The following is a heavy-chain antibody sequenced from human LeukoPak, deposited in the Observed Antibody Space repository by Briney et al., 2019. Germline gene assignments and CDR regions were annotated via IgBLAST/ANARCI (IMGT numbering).Heavy chain of an antibody. V-gene: IGHV4-4*02. J-gene: IGHJ4*02. CDR3: ARRYSGYDYGYFDY. Sequence: SETLSLTCAVSGGSLSTTNWWVWLRQPPGKGLEWIGEVYHSGGGNKNYNPSLKSRATISVDTSRNQFSLNLRSVTAADTAVYYCARRYSGYDYGYFDYWGQGTLVTVSS. D-gene: IGHD5-12*01. CDR1: GGSLSTTNW. CDR2: VYHSGGGNK.